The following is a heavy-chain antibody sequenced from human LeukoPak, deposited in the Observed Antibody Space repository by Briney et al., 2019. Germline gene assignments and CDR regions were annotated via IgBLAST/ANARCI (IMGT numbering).Heavy chain of an antibody. CDR2: IYYTGTT. CDR1: GGSLSNYY. CDR3: ARGYDIDV. J-gene: IGHJ6*02. Sequence: PETLSLTCTVSGGSLSNYYWSWIRQPPGKALEWIGYIYYTGTTKYNPSLKSRATISLDTSKNQFSLKLTSVTAADTALFFCARGYDIDVWGQGTTVTVSS. V-gene: IGHV4-59*01.